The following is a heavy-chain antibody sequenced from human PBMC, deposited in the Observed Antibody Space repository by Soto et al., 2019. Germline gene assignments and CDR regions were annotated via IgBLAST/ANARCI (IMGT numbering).Heavy chain of an antibody. Sequence: GGSLRLSCEASGFNFKNYGMHWVRQAPGKGLQWVAVIWHDGSKEYYTDSVKGRFTISRDNPKNTLSLLLNSLTSEDTAVYYCARRGSSDNWFDPWGQGTQVTVSS. CDR2: IWHDGSKE. CDR1: GFNFKNYG. CDR3: ARRGSSDNWFDP. D-gene: IGHD2-15*01. V-gene: IGHV3-33*01. J-gene: IGHJ5*02.